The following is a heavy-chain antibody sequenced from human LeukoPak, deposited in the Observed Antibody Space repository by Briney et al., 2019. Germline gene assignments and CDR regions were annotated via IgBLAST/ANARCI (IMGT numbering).Heavy chain of an antibody. CDR1: GFTFTDYS. Sequence: GGSLRLSCAPSGFTFTDYSMNWVRQAPGKGLEWVASISTVSTYTFYADSVKGRFSISRDNVRNLLYLQMSSLGAEDTAVYYCARDGSGFYLYYYMDVWGKGTTVTVSS. CDR2: ISTVSTYT. CDR3: ARDGSGFYLYYYMDV. J-gene: IGHJ6*03. D-gene: IGHD6-25*01. V-gene: IGHV3-21*06.